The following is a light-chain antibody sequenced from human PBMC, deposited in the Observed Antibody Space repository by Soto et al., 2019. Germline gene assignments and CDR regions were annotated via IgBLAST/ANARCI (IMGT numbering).Light chain of an antibody. CDR1: QSISMW. CDR2: DAA. CDR3: QQYRSFSPLT. J-gene: IGKJ4*01. Sequence: DIQMTQSPSTLSASVGDRVTINCRASQSISMWVAWYQQKSGKAPKLLIYDAAKLESGVPSRFSGSGYGTEFTLTISSLQPDDFATYYCQQYRSFSPLTFDGGTKVEIK. V-gene: IGKV1-5*01.